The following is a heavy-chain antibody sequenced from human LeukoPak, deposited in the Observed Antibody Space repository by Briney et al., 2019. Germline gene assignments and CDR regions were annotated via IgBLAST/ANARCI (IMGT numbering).Heavy chain of an antibody. CDR3: ARVGALSSSWLLY. CDR2: ISRSATTI. Sequence: PGGTLRLSCAASGFTFSSCGMSWVRQAPGKGLEWVSSISRSATTIYYADSVKGRFTISRDNAKNSLYLQMNSLRAEDTAVYFCARVGALSSSWLLYWGQGTLVTVSS. D-gene: IGHD6-13*01. J-gene: IGHJ4*02. CDR1: GFTFSSCG. V-gene: IGHV3-48*04.